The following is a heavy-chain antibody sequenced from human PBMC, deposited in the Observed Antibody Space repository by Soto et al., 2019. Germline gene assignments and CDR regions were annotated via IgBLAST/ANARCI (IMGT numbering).Heavy chain of an antibody. V-gene: IGHV3-33*06. CDR2: IWYDGSNK. J-gene: IGHJ4*02. CDR1: GFTFSSYG. D-gene: IGHD6-13*01. CDR3: AKAAAGTPWYFDY. Sequence: QVHLVESGGGVVQPGRSLRLYCAASGFTFSSYGMHWVRQAPGKGLEWVAVIWYDGSNKYYADTVKGRFTISRDNSKNTLYLQMNSLSAEDTAVYYCAKAAAGTPWYFDYWGQGTLVTVSS.